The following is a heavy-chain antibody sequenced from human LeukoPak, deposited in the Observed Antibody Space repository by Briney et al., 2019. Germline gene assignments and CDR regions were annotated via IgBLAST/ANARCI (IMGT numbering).Heavy chain of an antibody. J-gene: IGHJ3*02. D-gene: IGHD2-15*01. Sequence: GGSLRLSCAASGLTFRNYLMNWVRQAPGKGLEWVSFISSTGGTIYYADSVKGRFTVSRDNGKNSLLLQMNSLRAEDTALYYCARGYSRAAFDIWGQGTVVAVSS. V-gene: IGHV3-48*01. CDR1: GLTFRNYL. CDR3: ARGYSRAAFDI. CDR2: ISSTGGTI.